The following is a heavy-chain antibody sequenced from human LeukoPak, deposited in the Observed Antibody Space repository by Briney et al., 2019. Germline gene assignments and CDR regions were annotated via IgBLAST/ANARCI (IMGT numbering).Heavy chain of an antibody. J-gene: IGHJ4*02. V-gene: IGHV3-23*01. CDR2: ISSSGGNT. Sequence: GGSLRLSCAASGFTFSSYAMNWVRQAPGKGLEGVSAISSSGGNTFYADSVKGRFTISRDNSKNTLYLQMNSLRAEDTAVYYCAKMWDTSGYYVDYWGQGTLVTVAS. D-gene: IGHD3-22*01. CDR3: AKMWDTSGYYVDY. CDR1: GFTFSSYA.